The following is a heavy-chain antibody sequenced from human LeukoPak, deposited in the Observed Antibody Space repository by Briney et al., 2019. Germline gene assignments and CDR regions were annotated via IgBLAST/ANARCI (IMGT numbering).Heavy chain of an antibody. CDR3: ASSSGWYNSFDY. CDR1: GFTVSSNY. CDR2: IYSGGST. Sequence: GGSLRLSCAPSGFTVSSNYMTWVRQAPPEGLEWVSVIYSGGSTYYADSVKGRFTISRDNSKNTLFLQMNSLRAEDTAVYYCASSSGWYNSFDYWGLGTLVTVSS. V-gene: IGHV3-66*01. J-gene: IGHJ4*02. D-gene: IGHD6-19*01.